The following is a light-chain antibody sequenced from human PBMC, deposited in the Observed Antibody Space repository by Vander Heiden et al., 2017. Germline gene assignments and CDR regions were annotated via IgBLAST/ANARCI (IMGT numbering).Light chain of an antibody. CDR2: GVN. CDR1: SRDVGSYNH. Sequence: QSALTQPPSVSGSSGQSVTISCTGTSRDVGSYNHISWYQQPPGTAPKLIIYGVNNRPSGVPDRFSGSKSGNTASLTISGLQAEDEADYYCTSFSSSGTYVFGTGTEVTV. J-gene: IGLJ1*01. CDR3: TSFSSSGTYV. V-gene: IGLV2-18*02.